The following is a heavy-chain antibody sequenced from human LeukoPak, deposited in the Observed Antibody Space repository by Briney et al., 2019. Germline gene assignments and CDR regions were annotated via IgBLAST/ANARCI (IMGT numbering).Heavy chain of an antibody. CDR1: GGSFSGYY. CDR2: INHSGST. V-gene: IGHV4-34*01. D-gene: IGHD3/OR15-3a*01. J-gene: IGHJ3*02. Sequence: PSETLSLTCAVYGGSFSGYYWSWIRQPPGKGLEWIGEINHSGSTYYNPSLKSRVTISVDRSKNQFSLKLSSVTAADTAVYYCAREGLGDAFDIWGQGTMVTVSS. CDR3: AREGLGDAFDI.